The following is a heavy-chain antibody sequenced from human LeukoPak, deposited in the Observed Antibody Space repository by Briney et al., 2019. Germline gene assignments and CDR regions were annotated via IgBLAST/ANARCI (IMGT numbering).Heavy chain of an antibody. V-gene: IGHV4-59*01. D-gene: IGHD3-10*01. CDR1: GGSISPYF. J-gene: IGHJ5*02. CDR3: ARDDYRGVTNFDP. Sequence: SETLSLTCTVSGGSISPYFWSWIRQPPGKGLEWIGYISYTGHTNYNPSLKSRVTISIDTPKNHFSLQLTSVTAADTAVYFCARDDYRGVTNFDPWGQGTLVTVSS. CDR2: ISYTGHT.